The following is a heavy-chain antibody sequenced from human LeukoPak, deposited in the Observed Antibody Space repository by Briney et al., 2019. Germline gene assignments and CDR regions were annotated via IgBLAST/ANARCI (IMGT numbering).Heavy chain of an antibody. Sequence: PSGTLSLTCSVSGGSISSYHWSWIRQPPGKGLEWIGYIYTSGSTNYNPSLKSRLTISVDTPKNQFSLKLSSVTAADTAVYYCARLGGNWFDPWGQGTLVTVSS. CDR3: ARLGGNWFDP. V-gene: IGHV4-4*09. CDR2: IYTSGST. CDR1: GGSISSYH. J-gene: IGHJ5*02. D-gene: IGHD2-15*01.